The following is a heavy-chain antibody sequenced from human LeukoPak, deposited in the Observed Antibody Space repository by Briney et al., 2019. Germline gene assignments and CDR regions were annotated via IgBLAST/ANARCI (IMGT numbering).Heavy chain of an antibody. CDR2: IYYSGST. J-gene: IGHJ3*02. D-gene: IGHD3-22*01. V-gene: IGHV4-59*01. CDR1: GGSISSYY. CDR3: ARGLTYYFDSSGYYVTDAFDI. Sequence: SETLSLTCTVSGGSISSYYWSWIRQPPGKGLEWIGYIYYSGSTNYNPSLKSRVTISVDTSKNQFSLKLTSVTAADAAVYYCARGLTYYFDSSGYYVTDAFDIWGQGPMVTVSS.